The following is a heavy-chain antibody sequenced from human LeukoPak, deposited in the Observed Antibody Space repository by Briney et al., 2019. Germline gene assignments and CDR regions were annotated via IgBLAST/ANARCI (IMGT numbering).Heavy chain of an antibody. CDR3: AHGLWHYDAFDV. J-gene: IGHJ3*01. CDR2: IKSKSDGGTT. D-gene: IGHD3-10*01. Sequence: GGSLRLSCAASGSTFNNAWMNWVRQAPGKGLEWVGRIKSKSDGGTTDYAAPVKGSFTISRDDPKITLYLQMNSLKTEDTAVYYCAHGLWHYDAFDVWGQGTMVTVSS. CDR1: GSTFNNAW. V-gene: IGHV3-15*01.